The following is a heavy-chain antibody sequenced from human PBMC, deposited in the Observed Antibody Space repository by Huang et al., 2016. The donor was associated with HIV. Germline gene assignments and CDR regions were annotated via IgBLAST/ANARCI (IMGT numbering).Heavy chain of an antibody. Sequence: QVPLVESGGGVVQPGRSLRLSCAASGFSFANYAMHWVSQAPGKRLECVTFISNDGSSRYYADAVKGRFTISRDNFKNALYLQMNRLRGDDTAVYYCTREYTVAGAFDLWGQGTMVTVSS. J-gene: IGHJ3*01. V-gene: IGHV3-30-3*01. CDR1: GFSFANYA. CDR2: ISNDGSSR. D-gene: IGHD5-12*01. CDR3: TREYTVAGAFDL.